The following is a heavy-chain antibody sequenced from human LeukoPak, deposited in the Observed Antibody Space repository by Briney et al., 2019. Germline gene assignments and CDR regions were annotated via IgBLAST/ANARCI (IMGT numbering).Heavy chain of an antibody. V-gene: IGHV6-1*01. J-gene: IGHJ5*02. CDR1: GDIVSSNSVT. Sequence: SQTLSLTCAISGDIVSSNSVTWNWIRQSPLRGLEWLGRTYYRSMWYNDYAVSVRGRITVNPDTSKNQFSLHLNSVTPEDTAVYYCARRLTQYDCFDPWGQGILVTVSS. CDR2: TYYRSMWYN. CDR3: ARRLTQYDCFDP. D-gene: IGHD2-2*01.